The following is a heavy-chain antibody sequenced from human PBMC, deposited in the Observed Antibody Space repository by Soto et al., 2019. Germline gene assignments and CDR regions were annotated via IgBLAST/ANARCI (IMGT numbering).Heavy chain of an antibody. CDR1: GYTFTSYA. CDR3: ASSRNTMVPYGMYV. J-gene: IGHJ6*02. V-gene: IGHV1-3*01. D-gene: IGHD3-10*01. CDR2: INAGNGNT. Sequence: QVQLVQSGAEVKKPGASVKVSCKASGYTFTSYAMHWVRQAPGQRLEWMGWINAGNGNTKYSQKFQGRVTITSDTSASTAYMELSSLRSEDTAVYYCASSRNTMVPYGMYVWGQVTTVTVSS.